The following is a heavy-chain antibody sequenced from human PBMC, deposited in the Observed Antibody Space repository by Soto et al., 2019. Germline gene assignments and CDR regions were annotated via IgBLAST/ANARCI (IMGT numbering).Heavy chain of an antibody. CDR2: IWYDGSNK. J-gene: IGHJ4*02. D-gene: IGHD2-2*01. Sequence: GGSLRLSCAASGFTFSSYGMHWVRQAPGKGLEWVAVIWYDGSNKYYADSVKGRFTISRDNSKNTLYLQMNSLRAEDTAVYYCARAGEIVVVPAATDFDYWGQGTLVTVSS. V-gene: IGHV3-33*01. CDR1: GFTFSSYG. CDR3: ARAGEIVVVPAATDFDY.